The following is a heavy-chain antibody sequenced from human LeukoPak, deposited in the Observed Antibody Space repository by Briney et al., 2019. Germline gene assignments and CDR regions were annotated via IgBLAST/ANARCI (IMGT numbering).Heavy chain of an antibody. CDR1: GFTFSSYA. V-gene: IGHV3-30*04. J-gene: IGHJ4*02. D-gene: IGHD2-8*01. Sequence: GRSLTLSCAASGFTFSSYAMHWVRQAPGKGLEWMAVISHDGTTKYHADAVKGRFSISRENSKKTLYMQINSLRGDDKALYYFAGVSVPMVYVTHYFDYWGQGTQVTVSS. CDR2: ISHDGTTK. CDR3: AGVSVPMVYVTHYFDY.